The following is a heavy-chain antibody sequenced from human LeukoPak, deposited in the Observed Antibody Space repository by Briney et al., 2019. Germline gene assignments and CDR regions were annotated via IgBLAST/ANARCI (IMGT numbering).Heavy chain of an antibody. D-gene: IGHD6-19*01. V-gene: IGHV3-21*01. CDR1: GFTFSSYS. J-gene: IGHJ4*02. CDR2: ISSSSSYI. Sequence: GGSLRLSCAASGFTFSSYSMNWVRQAPGEGLEWVSSISSSSSYIYYADSVKGRFTISRDNAKNSLYLQMNSLRAEDTAVYYCAREQWPTGYHLDYWGQGTLVTASS. CDR3: AREQWPTGYHLDY.